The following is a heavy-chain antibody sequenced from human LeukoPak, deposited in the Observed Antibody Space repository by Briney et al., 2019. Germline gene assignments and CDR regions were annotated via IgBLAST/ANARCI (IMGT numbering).Heavy chain of an antibody. CDR3: AKFSPYGGNSY. CDR1: GFTFSSYW. J-gene: IGHJ4*02. V-gene: IGHV3-7*03. Sequence: GGSLRLSCAASGFTFSSYWMRWVRQAPGKELEWVANIKQDGSEKYYVDSVKGRFTISRDNSKNTLYLQMNSLKVEDTALYYCAKFSPYGGNSYWGQGILVTVSS. CDR2: IKQDGSEK. D-gene: IGHD4-23*01.